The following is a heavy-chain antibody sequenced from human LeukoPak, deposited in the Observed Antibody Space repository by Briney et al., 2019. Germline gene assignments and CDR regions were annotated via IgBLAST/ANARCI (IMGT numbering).Heavy chain of an antibody. CDR2: IYPGDSDT. CDR3: ARQLTYMDV. Sequence: GASLQISCKGSGYSFTSYWIGWVRQLPGKGLEWMGIIYPGDSDTRYSPSFQGQVTMSADKSISTAYLQWSSLKASDTAIYYCARQLTYMDVWGKGATVAVSS. CDR1: GYSFTSYW. J-gene: IGHJ6*03. V-gene: IGHV5-51*01.